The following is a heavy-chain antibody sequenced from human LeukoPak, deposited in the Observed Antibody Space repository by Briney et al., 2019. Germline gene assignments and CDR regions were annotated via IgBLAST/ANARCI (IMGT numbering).Heavy chain of an antibody. CDR1: GFTFSSYA. V-gene: IGHV3-64*02. CDR2: ISSNGGST. J-gene: IGHJ4*02. Sequence: PGGSLRLSCAASGFTFSSYAMHWVRQAPGKGLEYVSAISSNGGSTYYADSVKGRFTISRDNSKNTLYLQMNSLRAEDTAVYYCAREFYDSSGYYSVGFGYWGQGTLVTVSS. CDR3: AREFYDSSGYYSVGFGY. D-gene: IGHD3-22*01.